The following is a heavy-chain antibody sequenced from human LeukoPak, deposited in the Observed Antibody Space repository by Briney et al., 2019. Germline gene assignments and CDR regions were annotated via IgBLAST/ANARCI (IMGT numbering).Heavy chain of an antibody. CDR3: ARSRTSFGVDIMGAFDI. CDR2: IKKDGTEK. D-gene: IGHD3-3*01. Sequence: PGGSLRLSCAASGFTFSSHWMSWVRQAPGKGPEWVANIKKDGTEKNYVDSVKGRFTISRDNAKNSLYLEVNSLRAEDTAVYYCARSRTSFGVDIMGAFDIWGQGTMVTVSS. CDR1: GFTFSSHW. V-gene: IGHV3-7*01. J-gene: IGHJ3*02.